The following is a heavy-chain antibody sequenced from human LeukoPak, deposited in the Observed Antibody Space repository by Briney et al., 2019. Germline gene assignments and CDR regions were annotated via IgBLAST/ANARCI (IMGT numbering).Heavy chain of an antibody. J-gene: IGHJ4*02. CDR3: ARMRDGYTRRYYFDY. Sequence: GGSLRLSCAASGFTISTFWMSWVRQAPGKGLEWVANIKEDGSDKYYVDSVKGRFTTSRDNAKNSMYLQMNSLRAEDTAVYYCARMRDGYTRRYYFDYWGQGTLVTVSS. CDR1: GFTISTFW. D-gene: IGHD5-24*01. CDR2: IKEDGSDK. V-gene: IGHV3-7*04.